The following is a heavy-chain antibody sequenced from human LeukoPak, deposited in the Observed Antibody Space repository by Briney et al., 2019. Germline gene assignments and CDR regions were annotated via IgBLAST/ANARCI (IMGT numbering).Heavy chain of an antibody. CDR1: GFTISTKY. Sequence: GGSLRLSCAVSGFTISTKYMSWVRQAPGKGLEWLSVIFSGGNTYYADSVKGRFTISRDDSKNILFLQMNSLRVDDSAIYYCARDLPSSGRDFWGQGTLVTVSS. D-gene: IGHD3-22*01. CDR3: ARDLPSSGRDF. CDR2: IFSGGNT. V-gene: IGHV3-53*01. J-gene: IGHJ4*02.